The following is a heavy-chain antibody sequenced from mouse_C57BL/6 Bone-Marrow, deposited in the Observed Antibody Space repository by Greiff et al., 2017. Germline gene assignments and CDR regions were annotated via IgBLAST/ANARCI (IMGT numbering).Heavy chain of an antibody. J-gene: IGHJ4*01. CDR2: ISSGSSTI. D-gene: IGHD2-3*01. CDR1: GFTFSDYG. Sequence: DVQLVESGGGLVKPGGSLKLSCAASGFTFSDYGMHWVRQAPEKGLEWVAYISSGSSTIYYADTVKGRFTISRDNAKNTLFLQMTSLRSEDTAMYYCARNGYYVDYAMDYWGQGTSVTVSS. CDR3: ARNGYYVDYAMDY. V-gene: IGHV5-17*01.